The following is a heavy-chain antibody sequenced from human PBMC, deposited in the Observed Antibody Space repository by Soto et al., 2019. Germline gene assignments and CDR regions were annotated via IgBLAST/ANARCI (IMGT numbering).Heavy chain of an antibody. D-gene: IGHD4-17*01. CDR3: AKELTKVVTDS. CDR1: GFTFSSYG. CDR2: ISYDGSNK. J-gene: IGHJ3*02. Sequence: PGGSLRLSCAASGFTFSSYGMHLVRQAPGKGLEWVAVISYDGSNKYYADSVKGRFTISRDNSKKTLYLQMNSLRAEDTAVYYCAKELTKVVTDSWGQGTTVTVSS. V-gene: IGHV3-30*18.